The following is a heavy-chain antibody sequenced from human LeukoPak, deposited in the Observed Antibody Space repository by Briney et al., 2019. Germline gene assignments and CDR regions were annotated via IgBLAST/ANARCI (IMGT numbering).Heavy chain of an antibody. CDR1: GSCFTSYW. J-gene: IGHJ5*02. Sequence: GASVEISCKGSGSCFTSYWIGWGRQMPGKGLEWMGIIYPGDSDTRYSPSFQGQVTISADKSISTAYLQWSSLKASDTAMYYCARLEQQLPDWFDPWGQGTLVTVSS. V-gene: IGHV5-51*01. CDR2: IYPGDSDT. D-gene: IGHD6-13*01. CDR3: ARLEQQLPDWFDP.